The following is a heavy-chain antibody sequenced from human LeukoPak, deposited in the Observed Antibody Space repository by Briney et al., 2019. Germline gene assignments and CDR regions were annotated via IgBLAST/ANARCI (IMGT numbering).Heavy chain of an antibody. V-gene: IGHV1-24*01. J-gene: IGHJ4*02. CDR3: ATIHNRFGRLGFDY. D-gene: IGHD1-14*01. CDR1: GYSLTQLS. CDR2: FDPEDGKT. Sequence: ASVKVSCKVSGYSLTQLSMHWVRQAPGKGLEWMGGFDPEDGKTIYAQKFQGRVTMTEDTSTDTAYMELSSLRSEDTAVYYCATIHNRFGRLGFDYWGQGTLVTISS.